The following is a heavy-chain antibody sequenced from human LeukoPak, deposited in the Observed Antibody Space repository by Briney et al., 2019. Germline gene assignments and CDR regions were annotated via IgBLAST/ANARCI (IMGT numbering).Heavy chain of an antibody. Sequence: GESLKISCKGSGYSFTSYWIGWVRQMPGKGLEWMGIIYPGDSDTRYSPSFQGQVTISADKSISTAYLQWSSLKASDTAMYYCARGGDFDSSGYYPTFFDYWGQGTLVTVSS. CDR3: ARGGDFDSSGYYPTFFDY. D-gene: IGHD3-22*01. J-gene: IGHJ4*02. CDR2: IYPGDSDT. CDR1: GYSFTSYW. V-gene: IGHV5-51*01.